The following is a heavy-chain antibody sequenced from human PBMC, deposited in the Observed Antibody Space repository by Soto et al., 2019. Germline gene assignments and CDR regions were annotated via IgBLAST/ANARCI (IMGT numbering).Heavy chain of an antibody. D-gene: IGHD4-17*01. V-gene: IGHV4-59*01. CDR3: ARVGADYGDYIDYYYYYMDV. CDR2: IYYSGST. CDR1: GGSIISYY. Sequence: SETLSLTCTVSGGSIISYYWSWIRQPPGKGLEWIGYIYYSGSTNYNPSLKSRVTISVDTSKNQFSLKLSSVTAADTAVYYCARVGADYGDYIDYYYYYMDVWGKGTTVTVSS. J-gene: IGHJ6*03.